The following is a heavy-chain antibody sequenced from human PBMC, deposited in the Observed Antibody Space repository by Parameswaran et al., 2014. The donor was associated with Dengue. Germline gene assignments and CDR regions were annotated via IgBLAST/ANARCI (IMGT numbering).Heavy chain of an antibody. D-gene: IGHD6-19*01. J-gene: IGHJ4*02. Sequence: WVRQAPGQGLEWMGIINPSGGSTSYAQKFQGRVTMTRDTSTSTVYMELSSLRSEDTAVYYCARSGYSSGWTPFDYWGQGTLVTVSS. CDR3: ARSGYSSGWTPFDY. CDR2: INPSGGST. V-gene: IGHV1-46*01.